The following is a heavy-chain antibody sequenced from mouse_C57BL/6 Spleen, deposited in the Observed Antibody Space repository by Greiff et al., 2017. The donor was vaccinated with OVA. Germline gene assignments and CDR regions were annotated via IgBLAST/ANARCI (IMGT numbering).Heavy chain of an antibody. Sequence: EVKLVESGGGLVKPGGSLKLSCAASGFTFSSYAMSWVRQTPEKRLEWVATISDGGSYTYYPDNVKGRFTISRDNAKNNLYLQMSHLKSEDTAMYYCARRRGPDWYFDVWGTGTTVTVSS. CDR1: GFTFSSYA. V-gene: IGHV5-4*03. CDR3: ARRRGPDWYFDV. CDR2: ISDGGSYT. J-gene: IGHJ1*03.